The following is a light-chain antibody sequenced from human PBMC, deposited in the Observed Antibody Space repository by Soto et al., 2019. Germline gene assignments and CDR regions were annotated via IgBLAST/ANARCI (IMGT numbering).Light chain of an antibody. Sequence: QYALTEPACVSGSPGQSITISCTGTSSDVGGYNYVSWYQQHPGKAPKLIIFEVSNRPSGVSNRFSGSKSGNTASLTISGLQAEDEADYYCSSSTSITTLDVFGTGTKVTVL. J-gene: IGLJ1*01. CDR1: SSDVGGYNY. CDR3: SSSTSITTLDV. V-gene: IGLV2-14*01. CDR2: EVS.